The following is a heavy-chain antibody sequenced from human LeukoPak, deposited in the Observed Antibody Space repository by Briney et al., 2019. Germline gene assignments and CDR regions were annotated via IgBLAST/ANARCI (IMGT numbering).Heavy chain of an antibody. CDR1: GFTFSSYA. J-gene: IGHJ3*02. CDR2: ISVSGGST. Sequence: GGSLRLSCAASGFTFSSYAMSGVRQAPGKGLECVSAISVSGGSTYYADSVQGRFTISRDNAKYSVYLQMNSLRAEDRAVYYCARRIAGDGSHAFDIWGQGTMVTVSS. CDR3: ARRIAGDGSHAFDI. D-gene: IGHD6-19*01. V-gene: IGHV3-23*01.